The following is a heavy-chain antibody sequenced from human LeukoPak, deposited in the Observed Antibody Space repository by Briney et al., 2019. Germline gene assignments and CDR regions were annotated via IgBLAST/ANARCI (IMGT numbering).Heavy chain of an antibody. CDR2: VDHTGST. V-gene: IGHV4-61*03. CDR3: ARGRVSSSTWYSTYYYYFYMDV. J-gene: IGHJ6*03. D-gene: IGHD1-1*01. Sequence: SETLSLTCTVSGYSISSGYYWGWIRQPPGKGLGWIEYVDHTGSTNFNPSLNGRVSISRDTTKNFFSLRLRSVTAADTAVYFCARGRVSSSTWYSTYYYYFYMDVWGKGTTVTVSS. CDR1: GYSISSGYY.